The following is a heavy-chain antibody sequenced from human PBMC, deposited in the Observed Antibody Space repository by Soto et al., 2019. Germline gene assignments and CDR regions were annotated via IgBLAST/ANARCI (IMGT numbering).Heavy chain of an antibody. CDR1: GGSISNYY. CDR3: AREYSRWFDP. Sequence: LSLTCTVSGGSISNYYWSWIRQPPGKGLEWVGYIYYTGSTSYNPSLKSRVAMSVDTSKKQISLKLTSVTAADTAVYYCAREYSRWFDPWGQGSLVTVSS. J-gene: IGHJ5*02. V-gene: IGHV4-59*01. D-gene: IGHD2-15*01. CDR2: IYYTGST.